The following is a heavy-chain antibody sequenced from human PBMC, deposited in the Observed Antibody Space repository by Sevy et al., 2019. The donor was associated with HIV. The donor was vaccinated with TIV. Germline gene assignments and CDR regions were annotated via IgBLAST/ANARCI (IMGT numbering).Heavy chain of an antibody. D-gene: IGHD3-3*01. Sequence: SETLSLTCTVSGGSISSYYWSWIRQPPGKGLEWIGYIYYSGSTNYNPSLKSRFTISVDTSKNQFSLKLSSVTAADTAVYYCARHFGVLNWFDPWGQGTLVTVSS. CDR3: ARHFGVLNWFDP. V-gene: IGHV4-59*08. CDR2: IYYSGST. CDR1: GGSISSYY. J-gene: IGHJ5*02.